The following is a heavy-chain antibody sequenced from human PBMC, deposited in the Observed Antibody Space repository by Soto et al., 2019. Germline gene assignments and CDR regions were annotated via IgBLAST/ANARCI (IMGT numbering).Heavy chain of an antibody. J-gene: IGHJ4*02. CDR2: IDHDGPT. V-gene: IGHV3-74*01. Sequence: EVQLVESGGGLVQPGGSLRLSGAGSGFILSNYGMHWVRQAPGKGLEWVSRIDHDGPTDYADSVRGRFTISRDNAESTLYLQMNSLRPEDTAVYYCVRDSHGDYWGQGTLVTVSS. CDR3: VRDSHGDY. CDR1: GFILSNYG.